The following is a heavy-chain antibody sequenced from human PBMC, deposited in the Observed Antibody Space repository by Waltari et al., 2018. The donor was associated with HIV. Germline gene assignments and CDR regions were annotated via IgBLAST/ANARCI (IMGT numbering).Heavy chain of an antibody. CDR1: GYSFATYW. V-gene: IGHV5-51*03. J-gene: IGHJ4*02. Sequence: EVQLVQSGAEVKKPGESLKISCKGSGYSFATYWIGWVRQMPGKGLEWMGISYPGDADTRYRPSFQGQVTIAADKSIRTAYLQWSSLKASETAMYYCTKGMYANQDYFDNWGQGTLVTVSS. CDR2: SYPGDADT. D-gene: IGHD2-8*01. CDR3: TKGMYANQDYFDN.